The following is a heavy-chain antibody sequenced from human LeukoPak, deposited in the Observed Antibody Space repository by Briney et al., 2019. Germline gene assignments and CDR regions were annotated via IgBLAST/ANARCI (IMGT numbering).Heavy chain of an antibody. J-gene: IGHJ2*01. CDR3: ARDQRCSRFDGGCDQWYFDL. CDR2: VYFSGST. CDR1: GGSISSRGYY. V-gene: IGHV4-39*07. Sequence: SETLSLTCTVSGGSISSRGYYWGWIRQPPGKGLEWIGSVYFSGSTYDKPSLKSRVTIAVDTSKNQFSLKLTSATAADTAVYYCARDQRCSRFDGGCDQWYFDLWGRGTLVTVSS. D-gene: IGHD3-10*02.